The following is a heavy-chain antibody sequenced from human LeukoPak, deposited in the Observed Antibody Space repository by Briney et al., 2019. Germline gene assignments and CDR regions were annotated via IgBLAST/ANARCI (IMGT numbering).Heavy chain of an antibody. CDR3: AERGVVIRVILVGFHKEAYYFDS. J-gene: IGHJ4*02. V-gene: IGHV3-23*01. Sequence: PGGSLRLSCAVYGITLSNYGMSWVRQAPGKGLEWVAGISDSGGRTNYADSVKGRFTISRDNPKNTLYLQMNSLRAEDTAVYFCAERGVVIRVILVGFHKEAYYFDSWGQGALVTVSS. CDR2: ISDSGGRT. CDR1: GITLSNYG. D-gene: IGHD3-22*01.